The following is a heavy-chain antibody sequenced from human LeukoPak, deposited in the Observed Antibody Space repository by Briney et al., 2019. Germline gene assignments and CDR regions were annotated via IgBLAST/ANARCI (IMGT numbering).Heavy chain of an antibody. Sequence: QSGGSLRPSCAASGFTFSSYWMSWVRQAPGKGLEWVANIKQDGSEKYYVDSVKGRFTIPRDNAKNSLYLQMNSLRAEDTAVYYCARDRGVSGNYYDYWGQGTLVTVSS. CDR1: GFTFSSYW. D-gene: IGHD3-10*01. CDR2: IKQDGSEK. CDR3: ARDRGVSGNYYDY. J-gene: IGHJ4*02. V-gene: IGHV3-7*01.